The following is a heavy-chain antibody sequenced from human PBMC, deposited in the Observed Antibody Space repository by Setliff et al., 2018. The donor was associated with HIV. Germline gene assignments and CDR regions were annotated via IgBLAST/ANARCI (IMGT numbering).Heavy chain of an antibody. CDR1: GSTLTELS. Sequence: ASVKVSCKVSGSTLTELSNHWVRQAPGKGLEWRGGFDPEDDETIYAQKFQGRVTMTEDTSTDTAYMELNSLTSEDTAMYYCATISEYYHDSSGQEYFQHCGHGTMVTVAS. CDR2: FDPEDDET. D-gene: IGHD3-22*01. J-gene: IGHJ1*01. V-gene: IGHV1-24*01. CDR3: ATISEYYHDSSGQEYFQH.